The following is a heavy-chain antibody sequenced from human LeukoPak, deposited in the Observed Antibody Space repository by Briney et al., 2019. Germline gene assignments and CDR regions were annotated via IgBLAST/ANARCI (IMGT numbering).Heavy chain of an antibody. CDR2: ISHSGST. CDR3: ARRGTYYDFWRGYPFDY. Sequence: SETLSLTCAVYGGSFSGYYWSWIRQPPGKGLEWIGEISHSGSTNYNPSLKSRVTISVDTSKNQFSLKLSSVTAADTAVYYCARRGTYYDFWRGYPFDYWGQGTLVTVSS. V-gene: IGHV4-34*01. CDR1: GGSFSGYY. J-gene: IGHJ4*02. D-gene: IGHD3-3*01.